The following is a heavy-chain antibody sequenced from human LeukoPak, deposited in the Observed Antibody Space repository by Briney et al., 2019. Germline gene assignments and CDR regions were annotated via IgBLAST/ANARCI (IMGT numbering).Heavy chain of an antibody. D-gene: IGHD4-23*01. Sequence: GGSLRLSCAASGFTFSSYSMNWVRQAPGKGLEWVSYISSSGGTIYYANPVKGRFTISRDNAKNSLYLQMNGLRAEDTAVYYCARDSSGQDGGNRHWGQGTLVTVSS. CDR2: ISSSGGTI. CDR1: GFTFSSYS. J-gene: IGHJ4*02. CDR3: ARDSSGQDGGNRH. V-gene: IGHV3-48*04.